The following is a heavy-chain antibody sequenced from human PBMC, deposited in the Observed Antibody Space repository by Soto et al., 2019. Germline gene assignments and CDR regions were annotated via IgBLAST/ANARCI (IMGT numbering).Heavy chain of an antibody. CDR3: AREAVFGSYYGRWFDP. CDR1: GGSISSYY. D-gene: IGHD1-26*01. V-gene: IGHV4-59*01. Sequence: SETLSLTCTVSGGSISSYYWSWIRQPPGKGLEWIGYIYYSGSTNYNPSLKSRVTISVDTSKNQFSLKLSSVTAADTAVYYCAREAVFGSYYGRWFDPWGQGTLVTVSS. J-gene: IGHJ5*02. CDR2: IYYSGST.